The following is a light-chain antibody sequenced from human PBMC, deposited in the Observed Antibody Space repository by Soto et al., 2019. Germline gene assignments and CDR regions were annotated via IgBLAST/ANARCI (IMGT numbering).Light chain of an antibody. Sequence: QSALTQPASVSGSPGQSITISCVGGYNSVSWYQQHPGKAPKLMIYEVSNRPSGVSNRFSGSKSGNTASLTISGLQAEDXXXXYCSSYTTCSTLDVVFGGGTKL. CDR2: EVS. J-gene: IGLJ2*01. V-gene: IGLV2-14*01. CDR1: VGGYNS. CDR3: SSYTTCSTLDVV.